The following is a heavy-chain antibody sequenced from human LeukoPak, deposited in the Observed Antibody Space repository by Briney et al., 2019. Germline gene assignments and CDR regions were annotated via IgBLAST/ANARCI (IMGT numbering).Heavy chain of an antibody. CDR3: AKAIVPHHHRNY. D-gene: IGHD1-14*01. V-gene: IGHV3-23*01. Sequence: GGSLRLSCAGSGFTFSSYAMSWVRQAPEKGLEWVSVISGTSDRTFYADSVQRRFTISRDNSKSTVYLQMSSLRPEDTGVYFCAKAIVPHHHRNYWGQGTLVSVSP. CDR1: GFTFSSYA. J-gene: IGHJ4*02. CDR2: ISGTSDRT.